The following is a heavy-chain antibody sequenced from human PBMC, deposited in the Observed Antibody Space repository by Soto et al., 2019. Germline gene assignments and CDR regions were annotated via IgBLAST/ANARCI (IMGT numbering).Heavy chain of an antibody. D-gene: IGHD3-9*01. CDR3: ARGSPSRYDMIGSGYGMDV. Sequence: SETLALTCAAEGGSFRGYYWSWSRPPPGKGLEWIGEINHSGSTNYNPSLKSRVTISVDTSKNQFSLKLSSVTAADTAVYYCARGSPSRYDMIGSGYGMDVWGQGTTVTVSS. V-gene: IGHV4-34*01. J-gene: IGHJ6*02. CDR2: INHSGST. CDR1: GGSFRGYY.